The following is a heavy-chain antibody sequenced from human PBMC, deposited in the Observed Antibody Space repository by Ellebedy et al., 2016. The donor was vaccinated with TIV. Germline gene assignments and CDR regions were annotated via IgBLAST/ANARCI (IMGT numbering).Heavy chain of an antibody. Sequence: AASVKVSCKASGYTFSTFDIIWVRQATGQGLEWMGWMNCDTGNTGYAQKFRGRIAMTRNNSITTAYMELSSLSSEDTALYYCARVRRMNWFDPWGQGTLVTVSS. CDR3: ARVRRMNWFDP. CDR1: GYTFSTFD. CDR2: MNCDTGNT. D-gene: IGHD1-1*01. J-gene: IGHJ5*02. V-gene: IGHV1-8*02.